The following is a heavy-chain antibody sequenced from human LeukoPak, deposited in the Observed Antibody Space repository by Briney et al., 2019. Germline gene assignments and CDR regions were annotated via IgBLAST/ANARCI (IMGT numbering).Heavy chain of an antibody. CDR2: INPNSGGT. CDR1: GYTFTGYY. D-gene: IGHD6-13*01. Sequence: ASVKVSCKASGYTFTGYYMHWVRQAPGQGLEWMVRINPNSGGTNYAQKFQGRVTITRDTSISTAYMELSRLRSDDTAVYYCARERASYSSSWYDDSSSGYWGQGTLVTVSS. J-gene: IGHJ4*02. CDR3: ARERASYSSSWYDDSSSGY. V-gene: IGHV1-2*06.